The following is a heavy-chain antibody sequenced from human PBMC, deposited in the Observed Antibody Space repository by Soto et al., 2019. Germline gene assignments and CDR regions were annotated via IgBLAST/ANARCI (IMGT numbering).Heavy chain of an antibody. CDR1: GGSISAHTHY. CDR2: IYYSGTT. Sequence: SETLSLTCTVSGGSISAHTHYWSWIRQSPGGGLEWIASIYYSGTTYYNPSLQNRLTISAVRSKNQVSLLLTSVTAADTAVYYCARRKVVTTTDSNYFYFAMDVWGPGTTVTVSS. V-gene: IGHV4-39*01. CDR3: ARRKVVTTTDSNYFYFAMDV. J-gene: IGHJ6*02. D-gene: IGHD2-15*01.